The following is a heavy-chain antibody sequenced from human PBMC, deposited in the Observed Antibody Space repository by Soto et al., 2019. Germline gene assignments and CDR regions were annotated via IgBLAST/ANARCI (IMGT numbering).Heavy chain of an antibody. J-gene: IGHJ6*02. CDR1: GGSISSSSYY. D-gene: IGHD6-19*01. Sequence: QLQLQESGPGLVKPSETLSLTCTVSGGSISSSSYYWGWIRQPPGKGLEWIGSIYYSGSTYYNPSLKSRVTISVDTSKNQFSLKLSSVTAADTAVYYCVRRGSGNHYYYYYYGMDVWGQGTTVTVSS. CDR3: VRRGSGNHYYYYYYGMDV. V-gene: IGHV4-39*01. CDR2: IYYSGST.